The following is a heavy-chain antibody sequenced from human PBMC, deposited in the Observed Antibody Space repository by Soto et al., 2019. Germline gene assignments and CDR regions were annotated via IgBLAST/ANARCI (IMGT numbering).Heavy chain of an antibody. CDR2: IIPIFGTA. CDR3: VRTSGSYNWFDP. D-gene: IGHD1-26*01. CDR1: GGTFSSYA. J-gene: IGHJ5*02. V-gene: IGHV1-69*13. Sequence: ASVKVSCKASGGTFSSYAISWVRQAPGQGLEWMGGIIPIFGTANYAQKFQGRVTITADESTSTAYMELSSLRSEDTAVYYCVRTSGSYNWFDPWGQGTLVTVSS.